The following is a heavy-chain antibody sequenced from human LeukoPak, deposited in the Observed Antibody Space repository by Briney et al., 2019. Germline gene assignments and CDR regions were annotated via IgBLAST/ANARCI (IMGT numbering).Heavy chain of an antibody. J-gene: IGHJ4*02. CDR1: GFTFRSYD. D-gene: IGHD2/OR15-2a*01. CDR3: ARRRPSTDWAFDY. CDR2: IRGTGGDK. Sequence: GESLRLSCAASGFTFRSYDMGWVRQAPGGGLGWVSVIRGTGGDKYYADSMRGPFTISRDNSKNTLYLQMNSLRVEDTAVYYCARRRPSTDWAFDYWGQGALVTVSS. V-gene: IGHV3-23*01.